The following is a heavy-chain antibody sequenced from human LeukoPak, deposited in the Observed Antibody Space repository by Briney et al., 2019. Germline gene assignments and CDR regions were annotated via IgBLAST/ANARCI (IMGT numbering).Heavy chain of an antibody. J-gene: IGHJ6*02. CDR1: GFTFSSYS. CDR2: ISSSSSYI. CDR3: GTWAFYHSLDV. V-gene: IGHV3-21*04. Sequence: GGSLRLSCAASGFTFSSYSMNWVRQAPGKGLEWVSSISSSSSYIYYADSVKGRFTISRDNTKNSLYLQMNSLTTDDTALYYCGTWAFYHSLDVWGQGTTVTVSS. D-gene: IGHD2/OR15-2a*01.